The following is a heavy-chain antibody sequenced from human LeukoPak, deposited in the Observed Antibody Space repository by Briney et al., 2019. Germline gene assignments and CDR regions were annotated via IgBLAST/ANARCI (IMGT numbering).Heavy chain of an antibody. CDR1: GYTFTGYY. CDR3: AEDDPRGMELRRYQRDY. CDR2: INPNSGGT. Sequence: SANVSCKASGYTFTGYYMHWVRQAPGQGLEWMGRINPNSGGTNYAQKCQGRLTMTRDTSISTAYMELSRLRSDDTAVYFCAEDDPRGMELRRYQRDYWGQGTLVTVSS. J-gene: IGHJ4*02. D-gene: IGHD1-7*01. V-gene: IGHV1-2*06.